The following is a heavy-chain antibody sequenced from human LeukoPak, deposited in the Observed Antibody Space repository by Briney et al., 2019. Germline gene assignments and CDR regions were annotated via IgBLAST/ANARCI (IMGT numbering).Heavy chain of an antibody. CDR2: INPNSGGT. CDR3: ARGGGSSGWYWFDP. Sequence: GASAKVSCKASGYTFTGYYMHWVRQAPGQGLEWMGWINPNSGGTNYAQKFQGRVTMTRDTSISTAYMDLSRLRSDDTAVYYCARGGGSSGWYWFDPWGQGTLVTVSS. CDR1: GYTFTGYY. V-gene: IGHV1-2*02. D-gene: IGHD6-19*01. J-gene: IGHJ5*02.